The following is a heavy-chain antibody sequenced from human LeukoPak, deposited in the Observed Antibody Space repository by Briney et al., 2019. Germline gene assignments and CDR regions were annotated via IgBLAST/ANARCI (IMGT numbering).Heavy chain of an antibody. Sequence: PGGSLRLSCAASGFTFSSYAMHWVRQAPGKGLEWVAVISYDGSNKYYADSVKGRFTISRDNSKNTLYLQMNSLRAEDTAVYYCARGHGGHDAFDIWGQGTMVTVSS. V-gene: IGHV3-30*04. CDR3: ARGHGGHDAFDI. CDR2: ISYDGSNK. J-gene: IGHJ3*02. CDR1: GFTFSSYA. D-gene: IGHD3-10*01.